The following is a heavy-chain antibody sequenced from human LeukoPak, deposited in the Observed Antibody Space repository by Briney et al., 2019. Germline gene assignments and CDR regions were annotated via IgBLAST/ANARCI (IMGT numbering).Heavy chain of an antibody. V-gene: IGHV4-59*01. D-gene: IGHD1-26*01. CDR1: GGSISSYY. CDR2: IYYSGST. J-gene: IGHJ6*03. CDR3: TSGSYSYYYMDV. Sequence: SETLSLTCTVSGGSISSYYWSWIRQPPGKGLEWIGYIYYSGSTYYNPSLKSRVTISINTSRNQFSLKVSSVTAADTAVYYCTSGSYSYYYMDVWGKGTTVTVSS.